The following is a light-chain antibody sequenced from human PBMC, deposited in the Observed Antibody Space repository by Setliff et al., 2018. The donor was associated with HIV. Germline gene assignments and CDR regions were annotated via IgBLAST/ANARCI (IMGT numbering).Light chain of an antibody. Sequence: QSALGQPASVSGSPGQSITISCTGTSSDVGGYNYVSWYQQHPGKAPKLIIYEVTNRPSGVSYRFSGSKSGNTASLTISGLQAEDEADYYCSSFTTTNALDVFGTGTKVTVL. CDR1: SSDVGGYNY. J-gene: IGLJ1*01. CDR2: EVT. V-gene: IGLV2-14*01. CDR3: SSFTTTNALDV.